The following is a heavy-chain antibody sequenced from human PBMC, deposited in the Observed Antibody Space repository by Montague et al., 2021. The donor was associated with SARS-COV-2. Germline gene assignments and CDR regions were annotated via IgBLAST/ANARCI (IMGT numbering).Heavy chain of an antibody. Sequence: SLRLSCSASGFTLSTYWMYWIRQVPGKGLAWVSRINPDGDATTYXDSVKGRFTISRDNSKNILYLQMNSLRGEDTAVYYCARSNLHDYADYWGRGNLVTVSS. J-gene: IGHJ4*02. D-gene: IGHD4/OR15-4a*01. CDR3: ARSNLHDYADY. V-gene: IGHV3-74*01. CDR1: GFTLSTYW. CDR2: INPDGDAT.